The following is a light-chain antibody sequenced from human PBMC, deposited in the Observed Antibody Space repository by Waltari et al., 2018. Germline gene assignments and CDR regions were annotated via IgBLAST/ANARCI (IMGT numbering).Light chain of an antibody. Sequence: QSALTQPAPVSGSPGPSITISCTGPSSDVGRNHLVSWYHQHPGQAPKVVLYEVSERPSGISNRFSGSKSGITASLTISGLQPEDEADYYCCSYAGSGTFVVFGGGTKLTVL. CDR2: EVS. J-gene: IGLJ2*01. CDR3: CSYAGSGTFVV. V-gene: IGLV2-23*02. CDR1: SSDVGRNHL.